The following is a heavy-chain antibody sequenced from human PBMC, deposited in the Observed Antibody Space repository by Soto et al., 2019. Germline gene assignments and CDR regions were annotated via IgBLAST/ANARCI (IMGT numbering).Heavy chain of an antibody. J-gene: IGHJ4*02. D-gene: IGHD3-10*01. Sequence: GGSLRLSCATSGFIFSSYWMHWVRQAPGKGLVWVSRINSDGSSTSYADSYADSVKGRFTISRDNAKNTLYLQMNSLRAEDTAVYYCARDRLGGFDYWGQGTLVTVSS. V-gene: IGHV3-74*01. CDR3: ARDRLGGFDY. CDR2: INSDGSST. CDR1: GFIFSSYW.